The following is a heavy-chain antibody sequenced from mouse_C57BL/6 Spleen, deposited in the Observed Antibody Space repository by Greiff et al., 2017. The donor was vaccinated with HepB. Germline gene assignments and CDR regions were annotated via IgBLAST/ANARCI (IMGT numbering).Heavy chain of an antibody. CDR3: AREGLDWAWFAY. CDR2: ISDGGSYT. Sequence: EVKLMESGGGLVKPGGSLKLSCAASGFTFSSYAMSWVRQTPEKRLEWVATISDGGSYTYYPDNVKGRFTISRDNAKNNLYLQMSHLKSEDTAMYYCAREGLDWAWFAYWGQGTLVTVSA. J-gene: IGHJ3*01. D-gene: IGHD4-1*01. V-gene: IGHV5-4*01. CDR1: GFTFSSYA.